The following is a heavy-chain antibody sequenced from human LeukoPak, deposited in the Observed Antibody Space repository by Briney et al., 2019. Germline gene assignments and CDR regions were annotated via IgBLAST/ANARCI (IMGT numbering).Heavy chain of an antibody. Sequence: QPGGSLRLSCEVSGFSFSNYAMNWVRQAPGKGLEWVSAITADGGSTHYTISVKGRFIISRDTPKNTLYLQMNNVRAEDTAVYFCARVWIRDYMDVWGKGTTVSVSS. CDR1: GFSFSNYA. J-gene: IGHJ6*03. CDR2: ITADGGST. V-gene: IGHV3-23*01. D-gene: IGHD1-1*01. CDR3: ARVWIRDYMDV.